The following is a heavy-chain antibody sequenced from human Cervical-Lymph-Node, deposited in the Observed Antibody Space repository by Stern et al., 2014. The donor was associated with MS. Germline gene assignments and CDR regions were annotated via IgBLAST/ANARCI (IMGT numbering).Heavy chain of an antibody. J-gene: IGHJ4*02. D-gene: IGHD3-10*01. V-gene: IGHV1-2*06. CDR3: ARESATFWVGESPHDY. CDR1: GYTFTDYY. CDR2: VNPKTGGT. Sequence: EQLVESGAEVKKPGASVNISCKASGYTFTDYYIHWVRQAPGQGLEWMGRVNPKTGGTHYAEKFQGRVTMTRDTSVITAYMGLSRLRSDDTAVYYCARESATFWVGESPHDYWGQGTLVIVSS.